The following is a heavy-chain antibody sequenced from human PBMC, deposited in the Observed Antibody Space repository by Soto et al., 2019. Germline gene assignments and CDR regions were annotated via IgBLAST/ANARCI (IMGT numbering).Heavy chain of an antibody. D-gene: IGHD5-18*01. CDR2: IYSGGTT. J-gene: IGHJ4*02. Sequence: EVQLVESGGGLIQPGGSLRLSCAVSGFTVTSNSMSWVRQAAGKGLEWVSIIYSGGTTYYADSVMGRFTISRDNSKNTRYLQMNSLRAEDTAVYYCARDGHNYGYDYWGQGTLVTVSS. CDR3: ARDGHNYGYDY. CDR1: GFTVTSNS. V-gene: IGHV3-53*01.